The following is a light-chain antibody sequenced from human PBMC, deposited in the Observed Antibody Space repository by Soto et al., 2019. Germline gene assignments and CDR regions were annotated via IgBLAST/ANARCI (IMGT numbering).Light chain of an antibody. CDR1: QSISTY. Sequence: DIQMTQSPSSLSASVGDRVTITCRASQSISTYLNWYQQKPGKAPKLLISAASSLQSGVPSRFSGSGSGADFTLTISSLQPADFATYFCQQSYSTPTWTFGQGTRVEIK. CDR2: AAS. CDR3: QQSYSTPTWT. V-gene: IGKV1-39*01. J-gene: IGKJ1*01.